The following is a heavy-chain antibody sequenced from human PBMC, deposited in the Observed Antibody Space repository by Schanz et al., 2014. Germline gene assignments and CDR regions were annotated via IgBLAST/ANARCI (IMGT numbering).Heavy chain of an antibody. V-gene: IGHV3-72*01. Sequence: VQLVESGGGLAQPGGSLRLSCAASGFTFSDYYMSWIRQAPGKGLEWVGHSRNKGHSYTSEYAASVKGRFTISRDESESSLYLQMDSLKTEDTAVYYCARDLISSGWYGWGQGTLVTVSS. CDR3: ARDLISSGWYG. CDR2: SRNKGHSYTS. CDR1: GFTFSDYY. D-gene: IGHD6-19*01. J-gene: IGHJ4*02.